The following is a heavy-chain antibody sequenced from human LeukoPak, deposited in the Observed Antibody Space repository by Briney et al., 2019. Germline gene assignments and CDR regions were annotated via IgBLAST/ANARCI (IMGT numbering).Heavy chain of an antibody. CDR3: ARDHPSIGGSDV. D-gene: IGHD3-10*01. CDR1: GGTFSSYT. V-gene: IGHV1-69*04. Sequence: SVKVSCKASGGTFSSYTISWVRQAPGQGLEWMGRINPILGIANYAQKFQGGVTITADKSTSTAYMELSSLRSEDTAVYYCARDHPSIGGSDVWGQGTLVTVSS. CDR2: INPILGIA. J-gene: IGHJ4*02.